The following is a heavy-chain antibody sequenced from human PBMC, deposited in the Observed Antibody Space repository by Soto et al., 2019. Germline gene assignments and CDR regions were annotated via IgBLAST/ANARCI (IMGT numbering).Heavy chain of an antibody. CDR2: ISPSSDSI. CDR3: ASSYNWFVD. CDR1: GFTFNTYN. D-gene: IGHD3-10*01. V-gene: IGHV3-21*01. J-gene: IGHJ4*02. Sequence: EVQLVESGGGLVKPGGSLRLSCAASGFTFNTYNMNWVRQAPGKGLEWVSSISPSSDSIYYADSVRGRFTIARDNAKYSLYLQMNSLRVEDTAIYYCASSYNWFVDWGQGTLVTVSS.